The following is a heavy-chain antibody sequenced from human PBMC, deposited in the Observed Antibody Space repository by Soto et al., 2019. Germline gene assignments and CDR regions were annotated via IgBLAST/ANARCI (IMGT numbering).Heavy chain of an antibody. CDR3: ARPPTANLDAFEI. CDR1: VGSISSSSYY. D-gene: IGHD7-27*01. Sequence: SETLSLTCTVSVGSISSSSYYWGWILQPPGKGLEWIGSIYYSEITYYNPSLKSRVTISVDTSKNQFSLNLNSVTAADTAVYYCARPPTANLDAFEIWGQGTMVTVSS. V-gene: IGHV4-39*01. CDR2: IYYSEIT. J-gene: IGHJ3*02.